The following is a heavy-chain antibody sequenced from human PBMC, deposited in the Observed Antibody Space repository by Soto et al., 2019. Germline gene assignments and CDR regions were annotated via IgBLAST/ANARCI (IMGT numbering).Heavy chain of an antibody. V-gene: IGHV1-46*03. CDR1: GYTFTNYY. D-gene: IGHD2-21*01. CDR2: INPSGGST. J-gene: IGHJ4*02. Sequence: GASVKVSCKASGYTFTNYYIHWVRQAPGQGLEWMGMINPSGGSTGYAQKFQGRVTMTGDTSTSTVYMELSSLRSEDTPLYYCARRTLPGFYFDYWGQXSLVPVSP. CDR3: ARRTLPGFYFDY.